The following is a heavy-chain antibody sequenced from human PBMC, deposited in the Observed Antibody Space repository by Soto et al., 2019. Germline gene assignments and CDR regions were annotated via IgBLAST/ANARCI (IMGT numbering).Heavy chain of an antibody. D-gene: IGHD2-15*01. J-gene: IGHJ5*02. Sequence: QVQLQESGPGLVKPSQTLSLTCTVSGGSISSGGYYWSWIRQHPGKGLEWIGYIYYSGSTYYNPSLKRRVTISVDESKNQFSLKLSSVTAADTAVYYCARARYCSGGSCYGRGWFDPWGQGTLVTVSS. CDR3: ARARYCSGGSCYGRGWFDP. CDR2: IYYSGST. CDR1: GGSISSGGYY. V-gene: IGHV4-31*03.